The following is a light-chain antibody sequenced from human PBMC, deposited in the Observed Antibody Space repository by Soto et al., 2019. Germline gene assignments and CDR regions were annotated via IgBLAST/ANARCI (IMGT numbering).Light chain of an antibody. CDR1: SSDVGGYEF. CDR2: GVN. CDR3: SSYAGRNKGV. J-gene: IGLJ3*02. Sequence: QSALTQPPSASGSPGQAVTISCTGTSSDVGGYEFVSWYQHHPGKAPKLIIYGVNKRPSGVPDRFSGSRSGNMASLTVSGLQAEDEADYYCSSYAGRNKGVFGGGTKLTVL. V-gene: IGLV2-8*01.